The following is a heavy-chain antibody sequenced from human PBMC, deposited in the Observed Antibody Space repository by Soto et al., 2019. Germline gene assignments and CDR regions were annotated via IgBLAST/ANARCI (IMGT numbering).Heavy chain of an antibody. D-gene: IGHD5-12*01. CDR2: SYSSGST. J-gene: IGHJ3*02. CDR1: GFTSRSNS. Sequence: EVQLVESGGGVVPPGGSLRVSCSGFTSRSNSLNWVRQAPGKTLEWVSVSYSSGSTFYVESVQGRFTISRDISKNTLYLQMDSLRVDDTAVYYCATTPYDHEAFDNWGQGTVVTVSS. V-gene: IGHV3-66*01. CDR3: ATTPYDHEAFDN.